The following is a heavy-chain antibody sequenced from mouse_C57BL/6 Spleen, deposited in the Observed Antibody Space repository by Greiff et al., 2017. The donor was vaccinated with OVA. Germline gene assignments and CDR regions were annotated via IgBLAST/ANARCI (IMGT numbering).Heavy chain of an antibody. V-gene: IGHV1-78*01. CDR3: ARKDSSGPYYFDY. CDR1: GYTFTDHT. J-gene: IGHJ2*01. CDR2: IYPRDGST. Sequence: VQLVESDAELVKPGASVKISCKVSGYTFTDHTIHWMKQRPEQSLEWIGYIYPRDGSTKYNEKFTGKATLTADKSSSTAYMQLNRLTSEDSAIYLCARKDSSGPYYFDYWGQGTTLTVSS. D-gene: IGHD3-2*02.